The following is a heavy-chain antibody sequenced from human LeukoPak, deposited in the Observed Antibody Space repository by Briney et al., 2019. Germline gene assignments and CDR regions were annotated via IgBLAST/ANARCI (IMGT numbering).Heavy chain of an antibody. V-gene: IGHV3-74*01. CDR2: INSDGSRT. Sequence: TGGSLSLSCAASGFTFSTYWMHWVRQAPGKGLVWVSRINSDGSRTTYADSVKGRFTISRDNAKNTLYLQMNSLRTEDTAVYYCARPETQYSSGLDGFDIWGQGTMVTVSS. J-gene: IGHJ3*02. D-gene: IGHD6-19*01. CDR1: GFTFSTYW. CDR3: ARPETQYSSGLDGFDI.